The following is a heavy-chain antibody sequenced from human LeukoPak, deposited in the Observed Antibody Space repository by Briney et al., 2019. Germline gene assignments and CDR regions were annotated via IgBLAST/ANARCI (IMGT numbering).Heavy chain of an antibody. D-gene: IGHD3-10*01. J-gene: IGHJ4*02. CDR3: VNYGWGRPA. Sequence: GGSLRLSCAASGFTFRSYWMHWVRHAPGKGLVWVSRIKSDGSDTTYADSVKGRFTISRDNAKNVLYLQMNSLRAEDTAVYYCVNYGWGRPAWGQGTLVTVSS. CDR2: IKSDGSDT. CDR1: GFTFRSYW. V-gene: IGHV3-74*03.